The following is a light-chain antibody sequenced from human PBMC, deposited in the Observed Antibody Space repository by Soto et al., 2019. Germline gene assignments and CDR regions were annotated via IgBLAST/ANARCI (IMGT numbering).Light chain of an antibody. Sequence: EIVMTPTPLSLPVTPGEPASISCRSSQSLLDSDDGNTYLAWYLQRPGESPQLLIYMLSNRASGVPDRFSDSGSGTDFTLNISRVEAEDAGVYYCMQRIEFEYTFGQGTKLEIK. J-gene: IGKJ2*01. CDR2: MLS. V-gene: IGKV2-40*01. CDR1: QSLLDSDDGNTY. CDR3: MQRIEFEYT.